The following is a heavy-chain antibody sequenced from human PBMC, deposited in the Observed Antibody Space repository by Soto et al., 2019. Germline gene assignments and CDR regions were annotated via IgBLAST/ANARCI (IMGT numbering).Heavy chain of an antibody. CDR2: ILPIFGTA. D-gene: IGHD1-1*01. Sequence: QVQLVQSGAEVKKPGSSVKVSCKASGGTFSTSSINWLRQAPGQRPEWMGNILPIFGTADDAQKFRDRVMMTADTATKTDYMELRSLFSEDAAVYYCARGHEFRGNSDAFDIWGQGTVVTISS. CDR1: GGTFSTSS. V-gene: IGHV1-69*14. J-gene: IGHJ3*02. CDR3: ARGHEFRGNSDAFDI.